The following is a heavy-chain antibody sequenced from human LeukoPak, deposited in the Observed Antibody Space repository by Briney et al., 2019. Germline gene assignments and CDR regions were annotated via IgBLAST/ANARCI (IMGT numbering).Heavy chain of an antibody. CDR3: ARGKNWNYGYYGMDV. J-gene: IGHJ6*02. CDR1: GFTVSSNY. D-gene: IGHD1-7*01. CDR2: IYSGGST. Sequence: GGPLRLSCAASGFTVSSNYMSWVRQAPGKGLEWVSVIYSGGSTYYADSVKGRFTISRDNSKNTLYLQMNSLRAEDTAVYYCARGKNWNYGYYGMDVWGQGTTVTVSS. V-gene: IGHV3-66*02.